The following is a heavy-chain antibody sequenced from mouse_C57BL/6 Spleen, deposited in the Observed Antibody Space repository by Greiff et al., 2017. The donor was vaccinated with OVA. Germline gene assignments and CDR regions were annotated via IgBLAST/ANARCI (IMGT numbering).Heavy chain of an antibody. CDR3: ARWGSGYFDY. J-gene: IGHJ2*01. V-gene: IGHV1-80*01. CDR2: IYPGDGDT. D-gene: IGHD1-3*01. Sequence: QVQLKESGAELVKPGASVKISCKASGYAFSSYWMNWVKQRPGKGLEWIGQIYPGDGDTNYNGKFKGKATLTADKSSSTAYMQLSSLTSEDSAVYFCARWGSGYFDYWGQGTTLTVSS. CDR1: GYAFSSYW.